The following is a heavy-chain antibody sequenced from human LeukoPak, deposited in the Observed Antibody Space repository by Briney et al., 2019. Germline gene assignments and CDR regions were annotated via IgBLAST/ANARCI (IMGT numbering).Heavy chain of an antibody. Sequence: TPSETLSLTCTVSGDSISTTEDHWTWIRQFPGKGLEWIGYTSYSGYPDSNPSLKSRVTISLDTSKNQFSLKLSSVTVAGTAMYYCAREPTQPLRFGEFHPFDNWGQGTLVTVSS. CDR3: AREPTQPLRFGEFHPFDN. CDR2: TSYSGYP. J-gene: IGHJ4*02. D-gene: IGHD3-16*01. V-gene: IGHV4-31*03. CDR1: GDSISTTEDH.